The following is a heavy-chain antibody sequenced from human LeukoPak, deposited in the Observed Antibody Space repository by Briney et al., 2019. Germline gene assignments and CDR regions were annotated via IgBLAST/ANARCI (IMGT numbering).Heavy chain of an antibody. CDR1: GFTFSSFG. D-gene: IGHD3-22*01. CDR3: AREPTYYYDSSGIDY. J-gene: IGHJ4*02. V-gene: IGHV3-21*01. Sequence: GGSLRLSCAASGFTFSSFGMSWVRQAPGKGLEWVSAISSTGGTAYYADSVKGRFTISRDNARNSLYLQMNSLRAEDTAVYYCAREPTYYYDSSGIDYWGQGTLVTVSS. CDR2: ISSTGGTA.